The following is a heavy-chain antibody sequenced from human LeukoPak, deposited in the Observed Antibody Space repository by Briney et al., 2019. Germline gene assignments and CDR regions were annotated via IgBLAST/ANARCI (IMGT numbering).Heavy chain of an antibody. CDR3: ARMKVRAARPWYAFDI. Sequence: GASVKVSCKASGYTFTSYDINWVRQATGQGLEWMGWMNPNSGNTGYAQKFQGRVTMTRNTSISTAYMELSSLRSEDTAVYYCARMKVRAARPWYAFDIWGQGTMVTVSS. D-gene: IGHD6-6*01. V-gene: IGHV1-8*01. CDR1: GYTFTSYD. J-gene: IGHJ3*02. CDR2: MNPNSGNT.